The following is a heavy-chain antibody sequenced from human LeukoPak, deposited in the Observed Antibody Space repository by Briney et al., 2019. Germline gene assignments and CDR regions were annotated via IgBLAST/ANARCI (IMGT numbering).Heavy chain of an antibody. D-gene: IGHD1-26*01. CDR1: GYTLIDYY. V-gene: IGHV1-2*06. Sequence: GASVKVSCKASGYTLIDYYIHWVRQAPGQGLEWMGRINPKSGGTNHAQKFQGRVTMTRDTSISTAYMELSSLRSDDTAVYFCARETYNGRYYYFDYWGQGTLATVSS. J-gene: IGHJ4*02. CDR3: ARETYNGRYYYFDY. CDR2: INPKSGGT.